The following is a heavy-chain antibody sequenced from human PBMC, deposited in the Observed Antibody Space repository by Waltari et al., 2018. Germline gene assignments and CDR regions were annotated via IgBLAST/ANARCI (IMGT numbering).Heavy chain of an antibody. CDR3: ARGGYYAMDV. D-gene: IGHD3-16*01. J-gene: IGHJ6*02. CDR1: GFTFRSYW. Sequence: EVQLVESGGGLVQPGGSLRLPCAASGFTFRSYWMRWVRQAPGKGLVLVSDIKTDGSATNYADSVKGRFTISRDNAKNTLFLQMNSLTAEDTAVYYCARGGYYAMDVWGQGTTVTVSS. CDR2: IKTDGSAT. V-gene: IGHV3-74*01.